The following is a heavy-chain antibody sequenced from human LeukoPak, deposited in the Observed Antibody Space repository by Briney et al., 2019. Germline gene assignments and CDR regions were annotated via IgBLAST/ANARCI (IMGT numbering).Heavy chain of an antibody. V-gene: IGHV4-34*01. D-gene: IGHD6-19*01. Sequence: SETLSLTCAVYGGSFSGYYWSWIRQPPGKGLEWIGEINHSGSTNYNPSLKSRVTISVDTSKNQFSLKLSSVTAADTAVYYCARRGARSSGWYGVAYWGQGTLVTVSS. CDR1: GGSFSGYY. CDR2: INHSGST. CDR3: ARRGARSSGWYGVAY. J-gene: IGHJ4*02.